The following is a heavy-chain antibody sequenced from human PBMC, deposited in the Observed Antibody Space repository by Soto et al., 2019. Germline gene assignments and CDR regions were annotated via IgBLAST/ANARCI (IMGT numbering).Heavy chain of an antibody. Sequence: GGSLRLSCSASGFTFSSYAMHWVRQAPGKGLEYVSAISSNGGSTYYADSVKGRFTISRDNSKNTLYLQMSSLRAEDTAVYYCLKDGPLAGDIEDYYYYGMNVGLQRATVTVS. CDR1: GFTFSSYA. CDR3: LKDGPLAGDIEDYYYYGMNV. D-gene: IGHD3-3*02. CDR2: ISSNGGST. J-gene: IGHJ6*01. V-gene: IGHV3-64D*06.